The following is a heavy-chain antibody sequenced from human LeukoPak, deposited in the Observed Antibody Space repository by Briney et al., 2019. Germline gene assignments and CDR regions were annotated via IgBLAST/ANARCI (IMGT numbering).Heavy chain of an antibody. CDR2: IYYSGNT. CDR1: GGSISSYG. V-gene: IGHV4-59*01. Sequence: SETLSLTCSVSGGSISSYGWNWIRQPPGKGLEWIGNIYYSGNTNYNPSLKSRVTISVDTSKNQFSLKLSSVTAADTAVYYCASLYYDILTGYYPGYWGQGTLVTVSS. J-gene: IGHJ4*02. CDR3: ASLYYDILTGYYPGY. D-gene: IGHD3-9*01.